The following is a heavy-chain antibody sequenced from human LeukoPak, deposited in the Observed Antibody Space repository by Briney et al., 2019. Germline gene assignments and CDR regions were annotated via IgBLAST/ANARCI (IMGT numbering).Heavy chain of an antibody. CDR1: GFTFSSYG. CDR2: ISYDGSTK. D-gene: IGHD3-10*01. CDR3: AKPSTYSSGSGSSGGFDY. J-gene: IGHJ4*02. V-gene: IGHV3-30*18. Sequence: GGSLRLSCAASGFTFSSYGMHWVRQAPGKDLEWVAGISYDGSTKYYADSVKGRFTISRDNSKNTLYLHMNSLRAEDTAVYFCAKPSTYSSGSGSSGGFDYWGQGTLVTVSS.